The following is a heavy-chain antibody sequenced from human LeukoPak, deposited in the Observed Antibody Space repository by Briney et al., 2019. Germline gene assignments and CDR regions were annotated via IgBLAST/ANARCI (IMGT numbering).Heavy chain of an antibody. CDR2: ITSVSTY. CDR1: GFTFSSFS. J-gene: IGHJ6*03. Sequence: PGGSLRLSCAASGFTFSSFSMNWVRQAPGKGLEWVSYITSVSTYYYADSVKGRFTISRDKTTNSLYPRMNSLSAEDTAVYYCARDRTGVSGYYYYYMDGWGKGRTVTASS. CDR3: ARDRTGVSGYYYYYMDG. D-gene: IGHD5/OR15-5a*01. V-gene: IGHV3-48*01.